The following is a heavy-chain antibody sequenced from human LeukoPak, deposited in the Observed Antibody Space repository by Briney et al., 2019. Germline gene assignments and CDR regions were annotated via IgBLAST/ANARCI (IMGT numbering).Heavy chain of an antibody. V-gene: IGHV4-39*01. CDR1: GGSISISNYY. CDR3: ARRTSNPVGAIDY. D-gene: IGHD1-26*01. J-gene: IGHJ4*02. CDR2: ISYSGT. Sequence: SETLSLTCTVSGGSISISNYYWGRIRQPPGRGLEWIGSISYSGTYYNPSLKSRLTISVDTSKNHFSLNLRSVTAADTAVYYCARRTSNPVGAIDYWGQGTLVTVSS.